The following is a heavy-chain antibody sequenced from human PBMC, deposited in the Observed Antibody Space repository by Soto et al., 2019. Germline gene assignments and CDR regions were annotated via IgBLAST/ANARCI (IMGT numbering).Heavy chain of an antibody. V-gene: IGHV4-34*01. CDR1: GGSFSGYY. D-gene: IGHD2-8*02. CDR2: INHSGST. CDR3: ARDKITGLCDY. Sequence: QVQLQQWGAGLLKPSETLSLTCAVYGGSFSGYYWTWIRQPPGTGLEWSGEINHSGSTNYNPSLKSRVTISVDTSKNQSSLKLTSVTAADTAVYYCARDKITGLCDYWGQGTLVTVSS. J-gene: IGHJ4*02.